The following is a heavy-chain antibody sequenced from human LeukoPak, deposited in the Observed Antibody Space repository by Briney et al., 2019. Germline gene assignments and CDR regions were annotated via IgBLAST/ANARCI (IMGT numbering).Heavy chain of an antibody. D-gene: IGHD3-22*01. CDR3: ASSDSSGYFWFDP. CDR2: ISYDGSNK. V-gene: IGHV3-30*03. Sequence: GGSLRLSCAASGFTFSSYGMHWVRQAPGKGLERVAVISYDGSNKYYADSVKGRFTISRDNSKNTLYLQMNSLRAEDTALYYCASSDSSGYFWFDPWGQGTLVTVSS. CDR1: GFTFSSYG. J-gene: IGHJ5*02.